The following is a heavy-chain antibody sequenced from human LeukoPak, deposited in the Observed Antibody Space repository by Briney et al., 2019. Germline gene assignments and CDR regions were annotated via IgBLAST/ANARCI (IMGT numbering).Heavy chain of an antibody. CDR1: GGSFSGYY. Sequence: SETLSLTCAVYGGSFSGYYWRWIRQPPGKGLEWIGYIYYSGSTNYSPSLKSRVTISVDTSKNQFSLKLSSVTAADTAVYYCARLGVRYSTSSWWFDPWGQGTLVTVSS. CDR2: IYYSGST. D-gene: IGHD6-6*01. CDR3: ARLGVRYSTSSWWFDP. V-gene: IGHV4-59*08. J-gene: IGHJ5*02.